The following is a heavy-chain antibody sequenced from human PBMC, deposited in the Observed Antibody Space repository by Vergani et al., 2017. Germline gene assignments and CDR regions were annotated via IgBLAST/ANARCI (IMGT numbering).Heavy chain of an antibody. Sequence: EVQLVESGGGLVKPGGSLRLSCAASGFTFSNAWMSWVRQAPGKGLEWVGRIKSKTDGGTTDYAAPVKGRFTISRDDSKNTLYLQMNSLKTEDTAVYYCTTEPHIVVEIATLLAYWGQGTLVTVSS. CDR2: IKSKTDGGTT. CDR1: GFTFSNAW. J-gene: IGHJ4*02. V-gene: IGHV3-15*01. CDR3: TTEPHIVVEIATLLAY. D-gene: IGHD2-21*01.